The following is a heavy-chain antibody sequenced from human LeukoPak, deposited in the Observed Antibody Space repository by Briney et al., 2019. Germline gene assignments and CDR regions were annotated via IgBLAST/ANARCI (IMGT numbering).Heavy chain of an antibody. CDR3: AKDPGAYYDFWSGPDNWFDP. J-gene: IGHJ5*02. Sequence: GGSLRLSCAASGFTFSSYAMSWVRQAPGKGLEWVSAISGSGGSTYYADSVKGRFTISRDNSKNTLYLQMNSLRAEDTAVYYCAKDPGAYYDFWSGPDNWFDPWGQGTLVTVSS. CDR1: GFTFSSYA. CDR2: ISGSGGST. V-gene: IGHV3-23*01. D-gene: IGHD3-3*01.